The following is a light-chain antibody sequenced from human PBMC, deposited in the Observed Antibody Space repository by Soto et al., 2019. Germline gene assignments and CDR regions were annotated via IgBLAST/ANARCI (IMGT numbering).Light chain of an antibody. J-gene: IGLJ1*01. CDR2: EGN. Sequence: QSVLTQPASVSGSPGQSITISCTGTSSDAGSYKLVSWYQQHPGKAPKFIIYEGNKRPSGVSNRFSGSESGNTVSLTISGLQAEDEADYYCCSYAGSGAVVFGIGTKLTVL. CDR1: SSDAGSYKL. V-gene: IGLV2-23*01. CDR3: CSYAGSGAVV.